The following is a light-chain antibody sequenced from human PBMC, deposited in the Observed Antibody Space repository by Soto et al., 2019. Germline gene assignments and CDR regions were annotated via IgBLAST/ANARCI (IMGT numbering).Light chain of an antibody. CDR1: QGISSW. V-gene: IGKV1D-12*01. Sequence: DIQMTQSPSSVSASVGDRVTITCRASQGISSWLAWYQQKPGKAPKLLIYAATSLQSGVPSRFSGSRSGNDFTYIFSSLQPEDFANYYCQEANSFPFTFDPGTKVYIK. J-gene: IGKJ3*01. CDR3: QEANSFPFT. CDR2: AAT.